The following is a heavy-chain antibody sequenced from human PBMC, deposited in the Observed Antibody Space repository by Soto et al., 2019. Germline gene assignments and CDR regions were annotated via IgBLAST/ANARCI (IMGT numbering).Heavy chain of an antibody. V-gene: IGHV3-53*04. J-gene: IGHJ4*02. CDR1: GFSVSNNY. Sequence: EVPLVESGGGLVQPGGSLRLSCVVSGFSVSNNYMSWVRQAPGMRLDWVSVIYADGTTYYVDSVKGRFTISRHNSRNTLDLQMDGLRTEDTAVYYCARGGGPFINSVTNPFDYWGQGTLVTVSS. CDR3: ARGGGPFINSVTNPFDY. CDR2: IYADGTT. D-gene: IGHD4-17*01.